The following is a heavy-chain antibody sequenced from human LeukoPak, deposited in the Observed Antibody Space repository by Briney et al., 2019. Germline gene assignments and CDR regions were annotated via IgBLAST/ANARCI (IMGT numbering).Heavy chain of an antibody. D-gene: IGHD2-8*01. V-gene: IGHV3-23*01. CDR2: ISGSGGST. CDR3: AKGYCAKGSCQYYFDY. J-gene: IGHJ4*02. Sequence: GGSLRLSCEVSGFTFSSYAMSWVRQAPGKGLEWVSPISGSGGSTYYADSVKGRFTISRDNSENTLYVQMNSLRAEDTAVYYCAKGYCAKGSCQYYFDYWGQGTLVTVSS. CDR1: GFTFSSYA.